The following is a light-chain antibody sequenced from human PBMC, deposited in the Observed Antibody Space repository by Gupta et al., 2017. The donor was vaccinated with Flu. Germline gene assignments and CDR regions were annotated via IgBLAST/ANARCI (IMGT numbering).Light chain of an antibody. Sequence: DIQMTESPSSLSASVGDGVTVTCRASQSIYSYLNWYQQKPGKAPKLLIHGASSLDSGAPVRFSGSGCGSDFALTLSIRRLEAFASSFCHRNHQTPPFTFGRGTKVDIK. J-gene: IGKJ3*01. CDR2: GAS. V-gene: IGKV1-39*01. CDR3: HRNHQTPPFT. CDR1: QSIYSY.